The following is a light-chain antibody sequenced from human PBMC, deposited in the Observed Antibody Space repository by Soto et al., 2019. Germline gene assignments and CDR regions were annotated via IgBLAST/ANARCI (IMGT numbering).Light chain of an antibody. CDR1: QGVDSS. V-gene: IGKV1-9*01. J-gene: IGKJ5*01. Sequence: ILLTQSPSSLSASVGDRVTITCRASQGVDSSLAWYQQRPGKAPKLLIYAASNFQSGVPSSFSGRGSGPDFTLTISSLQPEDVSPFYCQQLRDCQITFGQGTRLEIK. CDR3: QQLRDCQIT. CDR2: AAS.